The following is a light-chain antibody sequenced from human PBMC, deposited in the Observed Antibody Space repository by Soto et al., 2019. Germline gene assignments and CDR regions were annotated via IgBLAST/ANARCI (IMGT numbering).Light chain of an antibody. Sequence: QAVVTQEPSLTVSPGGTVTLTCGSSTGAVTSGHYPYWFQQKPGQAPRTLIYDTDNKHSWTPARFSGSLLGGKXXLTLSGAQPEDEAEYYCLLSYSGPRVFGG. CDR3: LLSYSGPRV. CDR2: DTD. CDR1: TGAVTSGHY. J-gene: IGLJ2*01. V-gene: IGLV7-46*01.